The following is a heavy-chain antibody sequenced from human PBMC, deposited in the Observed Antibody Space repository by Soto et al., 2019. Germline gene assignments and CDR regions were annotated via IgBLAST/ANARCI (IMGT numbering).Heavy chain of an antibody. CDR1: GFTFSSYA. J-gene: IGHJ4*02. D-gene: IGHD3-10*01. CDR2: ITGGGGGT. Sequence: GGSLRLSCAASGFTFSSYAMNWVRQAPGKGPEWVSLITGGGGGTHYADFVRGRFTISRDNSKNTLYLLMNSLRAEDTAVYYCAKDRSDSGSPHFDWWGRGTLVTVSS. CDR3: AKDRSDSGSPHFDW. V-gene: IGHV3-23*01.